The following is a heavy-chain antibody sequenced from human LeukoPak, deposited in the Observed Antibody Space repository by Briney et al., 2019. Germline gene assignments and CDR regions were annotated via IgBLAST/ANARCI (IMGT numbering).Heavy chain of an antibody. CDR3: ATSHYCDSSGYYLYFQH. J-gene: IGHJ1*01. Sequence: SVKVSCKASGGTFSSYAISWVRQAPGQGLEWMGGIIPIFGTANYAQKFQGRVTITADESTSTAYMELSSLRSEDTAVYYCATSHYCDSSGYYLYFQHWGQGTLVTVSS. CDR2: IIPIFGTA. D-gene: IGHD3-22*01. CDR1: GGTFSSYA. V-gene: IGHV1-69*13.